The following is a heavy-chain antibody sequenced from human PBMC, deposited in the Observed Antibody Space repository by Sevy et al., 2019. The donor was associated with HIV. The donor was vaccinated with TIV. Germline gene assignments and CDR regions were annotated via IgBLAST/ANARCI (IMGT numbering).Heavy chain of an antibody. D-gene: IGHD4-17*01. Sequence: GGSLRLSCAASGFILSDYYMTWVRQAPGKGLEWVSYISGNDDTIYYADSVKGRFTISRDNTKNSLYLQMNSLRAEDTAVYYCARDHVKDGDLGDYYYYAMDVWGHGTMVTVSS. V-gene: IGHV3-11*01. J-gene: IGHJ6*02. CDR1: GFILSDYY. CDR2: ISGNDDTI. CDR3: ARDHVKDGDLGDYYYYAMDV.